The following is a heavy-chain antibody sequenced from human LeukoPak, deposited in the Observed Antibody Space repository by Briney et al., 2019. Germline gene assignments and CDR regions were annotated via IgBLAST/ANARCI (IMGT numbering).Heavy chain of an antibody. CDR2: IYYSGST. Sequence: SETLSLTCTVSGGSISSYYWSWIRQPPGKGLEWIGYIYYSGSTNYNPSLKSRVTISVDTSKNQFSLKLSSVTAADTAVYYCASQGEGNHFDYWGQGTLVTASS. J-gene: IGHJ4*02. CDR3: ASQGEGNHFDY. CDR1: GGSISSYY. V-gene: IGHV4-59*08. D-gene: IGHD1-14*01.